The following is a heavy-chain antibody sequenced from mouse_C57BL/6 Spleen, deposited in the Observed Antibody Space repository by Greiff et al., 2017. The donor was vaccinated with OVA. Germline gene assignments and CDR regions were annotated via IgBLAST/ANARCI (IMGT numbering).Heavy chain of an antibody. CDR3: ARSEGYDYDVGAY. CDR2: IYPGDGDT. CDR1: GYAFSSSW. V-gene: IGHV1-82*01. Sequence: LVKPGASVKISCKASGYAFSSSWMNWVKQRPGKGLEWIGRIYPGDGDTNYNGKFKGKATLTADKSSSTAYMQLSSLTSEDSAVYFCARSEGYDYDVGAYWGQGTLVTVSA. J-gene: IGHJ3*01. D-gene: IGHD2-4*01.